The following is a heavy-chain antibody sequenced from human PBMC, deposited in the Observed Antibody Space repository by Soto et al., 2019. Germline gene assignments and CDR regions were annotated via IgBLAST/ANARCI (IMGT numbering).Heavy chain of an antibody. CDR3: ERDDDYFDY. CDR2: IWYDGSNK. J-gene: IGHJ4*02. CDR1: GFTFSSYG. V-gene: IGHV3-33*01. Sequence: QVQLVESGGGVVQPGRSLRLSCAASGFTFSSYGMHWVRQAPGKGLEWVAVIWYDGSNKYYADSVKGRFTISRDNSKNTLYLQMNSLRAEDTAVYYCERDDDYFDYWGQGTLVTVSS.